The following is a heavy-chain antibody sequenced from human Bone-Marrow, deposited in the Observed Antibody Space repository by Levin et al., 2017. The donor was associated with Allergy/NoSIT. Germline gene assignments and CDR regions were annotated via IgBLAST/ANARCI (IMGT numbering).Heavy chain of an antibody. CDR3: ARMRWLQFGVGAFDI. J-gene: IGHJ3*02. V-gene: IGHV4-59*08. CDR2: IYYSGST. CDR1: DGSISGHH. Sequence: SETLSLTCTVSDGSISGHHWSWIRQPPGKGLEWIAYIYYSGSTNYNPSLKSRATISVATSKNQFSLRLTSVTAADTAVYYCARMRWLQFGVGAFDIWGQGTLVTVSS. D-gene: IGHD5-24*01.